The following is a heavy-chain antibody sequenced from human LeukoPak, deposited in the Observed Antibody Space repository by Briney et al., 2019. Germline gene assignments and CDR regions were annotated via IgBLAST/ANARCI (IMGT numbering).Heavy chain of an antibody. V-gene: IGHV3-23*01. CDR2: ISGSGGST. CDR3: AKGSSSSGWYVAFDY. Sequence: GGSLRLSCAASGFTFSSYAVSWVRRAPGKGLEWVSAISGSGGSTCYADSVKGRFTISRDNSKNTLYLQMNSLRADDTAVYYCAKGSSSSGWYVAFDYWGQGTQVTVSS. CDR1: GFTFSSYA. J-gene: IGHJ4*02. D-gene: IGHD6-19*01.